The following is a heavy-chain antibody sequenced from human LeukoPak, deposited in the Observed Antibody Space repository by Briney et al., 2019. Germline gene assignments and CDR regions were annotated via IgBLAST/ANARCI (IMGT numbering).Heavy chain of an antibody. CDR3: ASVVFSSPGLIQGGMDV. Sequence: PGGSLRLSCAASGFTFSSYEMNWVRQAPGKGLEWVSYISSSGSTIYYADSVKGRFTISRDNAKNSLYLQMNSLRAEDTAVYYCASVVFSSPGLIQGGMDVWGQGTTVTVSS. J-gene: IGHJ6*02. D-gene: IGHD3-22*01. CDR1: GFTFSSYE. CDR2: ISSSGSTI. V-gene: IGHV3-48*03.